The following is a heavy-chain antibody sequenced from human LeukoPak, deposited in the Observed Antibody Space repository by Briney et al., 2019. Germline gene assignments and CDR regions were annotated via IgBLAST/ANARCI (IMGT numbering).Heavy chain of an antibody. Sequence: GSLRLSCAASGFTFSSYAMSWVRQAPGKGLEWVSAISGSGGSTYYADSVKGRFTISRDNSKNTLYLQMNSLRAEDTAVYYCATTGVGSGSYFAWSRFDYFDYWGQGTLVTVSS. J-gene: IGHJ4*02. V-gene: IGHV3-23*01. CDR2: ISGSGGST. D-gene: IGHD1-26*01. CDR1: GFTFSSYA. CDR3: ATTGVGSGSYFAWSRFDYFDY.